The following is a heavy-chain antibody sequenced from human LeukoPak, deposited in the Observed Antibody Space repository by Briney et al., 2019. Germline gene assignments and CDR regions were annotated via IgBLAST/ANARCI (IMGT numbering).Heavy chain of an antibody. CDR3: ARLWFGETRFALLFDV. V-gene: IGHV4-4*07. J-gene: IGHJ3*01. CDR1: GGSSSSYY. Sequence: SETLSLTCTVSGGSSSSYYWSWIRQPAGKGLEWIGRTYTSGSINYNPSLKSRVTMSVDTSKNQFSLKLSSVTAADTAVYSCARLWFGETRFALLFDVWSQGTMVTVSS. CDR2: TYTSGSI. D-gene: IGHD3-10*01.